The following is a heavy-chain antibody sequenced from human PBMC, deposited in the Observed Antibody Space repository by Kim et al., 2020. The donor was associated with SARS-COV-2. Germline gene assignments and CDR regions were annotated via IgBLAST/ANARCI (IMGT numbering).Heavy chain of an antibody. D-gene: IGHD1-1*01. Sequence: GGSLRLSCAVFGLTFSDYSMNWVRQAPGKGLEWVSYITGPSSPIYYADSVKGRFTISRDNAKGFLFLQMSSLRDEDTAVYYCATGIQHAFGFWGQGTLVTVSS. CDR2: ITGPSSPI. V-gene: IGHV3-48*02. CDR1: GLTFSDYS. CDR3: ATGIQHAFGF. J-gene: IGHJ4*02.